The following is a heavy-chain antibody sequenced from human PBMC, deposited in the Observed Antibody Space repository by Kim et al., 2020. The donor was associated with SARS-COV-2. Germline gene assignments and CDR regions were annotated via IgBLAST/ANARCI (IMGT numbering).Heavy chain of an antibody. Sequence: SETLSLTCAVYGGSFSGYYWSWIRLPPGKGLEWIGEINHSGSTNYNPSLKSRVTISVDTSKNQFFLKLSSVTAADTAVYYCARAQPTDIVVVPAAMTNWFDPWGQGILDTVSS. CDR3: ARAQPTDIVVVPAAMTNWFDP. CDR1: GGSFSGYY. V-gene: IGHV4-34*01. J-gene: IGHJ5*02. D-gene: IGHD2-2*01. CDR2: INHSGST.